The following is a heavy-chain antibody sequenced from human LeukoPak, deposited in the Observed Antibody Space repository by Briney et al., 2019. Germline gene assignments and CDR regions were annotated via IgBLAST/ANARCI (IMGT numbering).Heavy chain of an antibody. V-gene: IGHV1-46*01. CDR1: GYTFTSYY. CDR2: INPSGGST. CDR3: AKDLCSYTRSCQQRGIDS. J-gene: IGHJ4*02. Sequence: VASVKVSCKASGYTFTSYYMHWVRQAPGQGLEWMGIINPSGGSTSYAQKFQGRVTMTRDTSTSTVYMELSSLRAEDTALYYCAKDLCSYTRSCQQRGIDSWGQGTLVTVSS. D-gene: IGHD6-13*01.